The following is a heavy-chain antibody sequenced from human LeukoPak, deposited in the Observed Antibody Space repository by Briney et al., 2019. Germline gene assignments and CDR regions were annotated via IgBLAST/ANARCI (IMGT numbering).Heavy chain of an antibody. CDR2: IRSEANSYAT. CDR3: TLGGYCSSTSCLGSNWFDP. Sequence: PGGSLRLSCAASGFTFSGSAMHWVRQASGKGLEGVGRIRSEANSYATAYAASVKGRFTISRDDSKHTAYLQMNSLKTEDTAVYYCTLGGYCSSTSCLGSNWFDPWGQGTLVTVSS. J-gene: IGHJ5*02. CDR1: GFTFSGSA. V-gene: IGHV3-73*01. D-gene: IGHD2-2*01.